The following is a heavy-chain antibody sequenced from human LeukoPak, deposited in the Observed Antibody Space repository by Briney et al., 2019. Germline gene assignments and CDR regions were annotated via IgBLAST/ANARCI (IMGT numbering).Heavy chain of an antibody. D-gene: IGHD1-26*01. Sequence: PGGSLRLSCAASGFTFSSYWMHWVRQAPGKGLVWVSRINSDGSSTSYADSVKGRFTISGDNAKNTLYLQMNSLRAEDTAVYYCARAEIGSYYFDYWGQGTLVTVSS. V-gene: IGHV3-74*01. CDR2: INSDGSST. CDR1: GFTFSSYW. CDR3: ARAEIGSYYFDY. J-gene: IGHJ4*02.